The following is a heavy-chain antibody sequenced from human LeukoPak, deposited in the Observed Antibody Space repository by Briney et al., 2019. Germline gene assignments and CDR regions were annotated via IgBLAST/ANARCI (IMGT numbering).Heavy chain of an antibody. V-gene: IGHV3-30*02. Sequence: GGSLRLSCAASGFTFSSYGMHWVRQAPGRGLEWVAFIRYDGSNKYYADSVKGRFTISRDNSKNTLYLQMNSLRAEDTAVYYCAKDGGDYSNYVDWFDPWGQGTLVTVSS. CDR1: GFTFSSYG. CDR2: IRYDGSNK. J-gene: IGHJ5*02. CDR3: AKDGGDYSNYVDWFDP. D-gene: IGHD4-11*01.